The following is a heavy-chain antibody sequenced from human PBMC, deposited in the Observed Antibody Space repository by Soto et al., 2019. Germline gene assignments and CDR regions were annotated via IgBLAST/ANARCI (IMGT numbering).Heavy chain of an antibody. CDR1: GFTFRNYD. D-gene: IGHD2-15*01. V-gene: IGHV3-30*03. Sequence: PWGSLRLSCGASGFTFRNYDMHWVRQGPGTGLEWVAIMSYDGRKQYYADTVKGRFTISRENSKNTLYLEMNSLRPEDSAVYYCARDTADCGRIGCTPWNSWFDPWGQGTLVTVSS. J-gene: IGHJ5*02. CDR2: MSYDGRKQ. CDR3: ARDTADCGRIGCTPWNSWFDP.